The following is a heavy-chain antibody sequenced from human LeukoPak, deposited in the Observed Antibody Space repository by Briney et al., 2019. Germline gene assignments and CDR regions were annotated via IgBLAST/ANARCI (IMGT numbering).Heavy chain of an antibody. V-gene: IGHV4-34*01. CDR1: GGSFSGYY. Sequence: SETLSPTCAVYGGSFSGYYWSWIRQPPGKGLEWIGEINHSGSTNYNPSLKSRVTISVDTSKNQFSLKLSSVTAADTAVYYCARTPTNWGGYYYYGMDVWGQGTTVTVSS. CDR2: INHSGST. CDR3: ARTPTNWGGYYYYGMDV. D-gene: IGHD7-27*01. J-gene: IGHJ6*02.